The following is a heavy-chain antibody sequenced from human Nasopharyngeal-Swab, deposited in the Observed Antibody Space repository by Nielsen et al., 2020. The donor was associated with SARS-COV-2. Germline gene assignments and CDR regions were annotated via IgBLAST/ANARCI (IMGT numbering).Heavy chain of an antibody. D-gene: IGHD3-3*01. CDR3: ARGERRLYDFWSGPPHYGMDV. J-gene: IGHJ6*02. V-gene: IGHV1-8*01. Sequence: WVRQAPGQGLEWMGWMNPNSGNTGYAQKFQGRVTMTRNTSISTAYMELSSLRSEDTAVYYCARGERRLYDFWSGPPHYGMDVWGQGTTVTVSS. CDR2: MNPNSGNT.